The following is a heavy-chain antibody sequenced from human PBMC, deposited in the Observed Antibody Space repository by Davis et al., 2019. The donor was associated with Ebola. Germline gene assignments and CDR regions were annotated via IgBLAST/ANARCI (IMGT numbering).Heavy chain of an antibody. J-gene: IGHJ6*02. CDR2: IDPSDSYT. D-gene: IGHD4/OR15-4a*01. Sequence: GESLKISCKGSGYSFTSYWISWLRQPPGKGLEWMGRIDPSDSYTNYSPSFQGHVTISADKSISTAYLQWSGLKASDTAMYYCASAKYYYYGMDVWGQGTTVTVSS. CDR1: GYSFTSYW. V-gene: IGHV5-10-1*01. CDR3: ASAKYYYYGMDV.